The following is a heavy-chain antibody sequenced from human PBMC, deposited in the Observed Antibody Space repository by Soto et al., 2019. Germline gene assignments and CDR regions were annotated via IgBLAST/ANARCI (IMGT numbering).Heavy chain of an antibody. J-gene: IGHJ5*02. CDR2: INPNSGGT. CDR3: ARGDFDRSGNYNAGWFAP. Sequence: QVQLVQSGAEVKKPRASVKVSCKASGYTFTAYYMHWLRQAPGQGLEWMGWINPNSGGTNYAQRFQGRVTVTNDTSISTTYMELSSLGSDDTAVYYCARGDFDRSGNYNAGWFAPWGQGTLVTVSS. CDR1: GYTFTAYY. D-gene: IGHD3-22*01. V-gene: IGHV1-2*02.